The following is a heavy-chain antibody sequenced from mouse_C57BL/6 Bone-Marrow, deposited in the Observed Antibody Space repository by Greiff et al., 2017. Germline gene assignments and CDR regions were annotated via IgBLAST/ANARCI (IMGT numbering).Heavy chain of an antibody. V-gene: IGHV1-76*01. Sequence: QVQLQQSGAELVRPGASVKLSCKASGYTFTDYYINWVKQRPGQGLEWIARIYPGSGNTYYNEKFKGKATLTAEKSSSTAYMQLSSLTSEDSAVYFCARRGSSRYYYAMDYWGQGTSVTVSS. J-gene: IGHJ4*01. D-gene: IGHD1-1*01. CDR1: GYTFTDYY. CDR2: IYPGSGNT. CDR3: ARRGSSRYYYAMDY.